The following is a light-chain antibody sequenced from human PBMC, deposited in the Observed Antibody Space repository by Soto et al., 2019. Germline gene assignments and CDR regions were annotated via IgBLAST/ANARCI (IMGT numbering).Light chain of an antibody. Sequence: EIVLTQSPGTLSLSPGERAGLSCRASHGVSSRFLAWDQQKPGQAPRLLMYGASSRATGIPDRFSGTGSGTDFTLTISRLEPEDFAVYYCQQYGSSPYTFGLGTRLEIK. J-gene: IGKJ5*01. CDR2: GAS. CDR1: HGVSSRF. V-gene: IGKV3-20*01. CDR3: QQYGSSPYT.